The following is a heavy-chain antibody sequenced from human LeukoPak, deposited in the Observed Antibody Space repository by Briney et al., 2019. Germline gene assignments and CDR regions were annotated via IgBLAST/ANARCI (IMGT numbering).Heavy chain of an antibody. CDR1: RYILTNYG. D-gene: IGHD3-22*01. CDR3: ARWLMPISARVDP. CDR2: ISAYNGNT. Sequence: ASVKVSCKGSRYILTNYGIRGVRQPSAQGLACMGWISAYNGNTNYAQKLQGRVTMTTDTSTSTAYMELRSLRSDDTAVYYCARWLMPISARVDPWGQGTLVTVSS. V-gene: IGHV1-18*01. J-gene: IGHJ5*02.